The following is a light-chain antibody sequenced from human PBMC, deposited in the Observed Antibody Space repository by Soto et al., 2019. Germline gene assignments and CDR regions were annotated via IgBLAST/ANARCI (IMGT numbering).Light chain of an antibody. CDR2: EVT. CDR3: SSYAGSNNFRV. V-gene: IGLV2-8*01. J-gene: IGLJ1*01. CDR1: SSDVGAYNY. Sequence: QSVLTQPPSASGSPGQSVTISCTGTSSDVGAYNYVSWYQQHPGKAPKLIIYEVTKRPSGVPDRFSGSKSGNTASLTVSGLQADDEADYYCSSYAGSNNFRVFGTGTKLTV.